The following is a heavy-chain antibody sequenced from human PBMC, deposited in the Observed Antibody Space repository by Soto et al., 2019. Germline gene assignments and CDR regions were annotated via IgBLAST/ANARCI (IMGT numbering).Heavy chain of an antibody. J-gene: IGHJ6*03. CDR1: GGSISSSSYF. CDR2: IYYSGST. CDR3: ASHAHYCYYMDV. V-gene: IGHV4-39*01. Sequence: PSETLSLTCTVSGGSISSSSYFWGWIRQPPGKGLEWIGSIYYSGSTYYNPSLKSRVTISVDTSKNQFSLKLSSVTAADTAVYYCASHAHYCYYMDVWGKGTTVTVSS.